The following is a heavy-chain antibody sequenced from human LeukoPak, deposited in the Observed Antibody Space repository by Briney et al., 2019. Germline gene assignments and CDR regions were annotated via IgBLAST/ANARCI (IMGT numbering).Heavy chain of an antibody. CDR1: GFTFSSYS. CDR3: AKAGGGVFCSGGACYPYYFDY. Sequence: PGGSLRLSCAASGFTFSSYSMNWVRQAPGKGLEWVSSISSSSSYIYYADSVKGRFTISRDNAKNTLYLQMNSLRAEDTAVYYCAKAGGGVFCSGGACYPYYFDYWGQGTLVTVSS. D-gene: IGHD2-15*01. CDR2: ISSSSSYI. J-gene: IGHJ4*02. V-gene: IGHV3-21*01.